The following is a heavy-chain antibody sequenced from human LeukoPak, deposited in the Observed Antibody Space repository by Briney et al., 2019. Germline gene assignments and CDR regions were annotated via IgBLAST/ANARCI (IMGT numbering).Heavy chain of an antibody. CDR2: IYHSGST. J-gene: IGHJ3*02. Sequence: SGTLSTTCAFSGSSISSSNWWSWVRHPPGKVLEWIGEIYHSGSTNYNPSLKSRVTISVDKSKNQFSLKLSSVTAADTAVYYCAGTTGGIPDAFDIWGQGTMVTVSS. D-gene: IGHD4-23*01. CDR1: GSSISSSNW. V-gene: IGHV4-4*02. CDR3: AGTTGGIPDAFDI.